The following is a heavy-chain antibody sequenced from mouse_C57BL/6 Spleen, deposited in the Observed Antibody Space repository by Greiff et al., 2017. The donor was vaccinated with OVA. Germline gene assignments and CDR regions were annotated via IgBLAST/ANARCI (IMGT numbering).Heavy chain of an antibody. J-gene: IGHJ4*01. CDR2: IDPETGGT. V-gene: IGHV1-15*01. D-gene: IGHD1-1*01. CDR3: TRNGYGSSLYAMDY. CDR1: GYTFTDYE. Sequence: VQLKQSGAELVRPGASVTLSCKASGYTFTDYEMHWVKQTPVHGLEWIGAIDPETGGTAYNQKFKGKAILTADKSSSTAYMELRSLTSEDSAVYYCTRNGYGSSLYAMDYWGQGTSVTVSS.